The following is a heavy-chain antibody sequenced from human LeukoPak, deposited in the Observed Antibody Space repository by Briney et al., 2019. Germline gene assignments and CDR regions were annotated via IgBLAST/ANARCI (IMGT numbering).Heavy chain of an antibody. CDR2: ISPDGGNT. V-gene: IGHV3-64D*06. CDR3: VRDLFGFDF. D-gene: IGHD3-10*01. J-gene: IGHJ4*02. CDR1: GFTSNTLS. Sequence: GGSLRLSCSASGFTSNTLSMHWIRQAPGKGLEYVSVISPDGGNTYYAESVKGRFTIARDNSQNTVFLQMSSLRPEDTATYFCVRDLFGFDFWGQGALVTVSS.